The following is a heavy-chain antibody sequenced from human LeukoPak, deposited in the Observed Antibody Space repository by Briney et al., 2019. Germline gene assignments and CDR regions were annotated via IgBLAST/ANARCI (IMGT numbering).Heavy chain of an antibody. Sequence: GASVKASCKASGYTFTSYYMHWVRQAPGQGLEWMGIINPSGGSTSYAQKFQGRVTMTRDTSTSTVYMELSSLRSEETAVYYCARAPNYYDSSGYDPLPFDYWGQGTLVTVSS. CDR2: INPSGGST. V-gene: IGHV1-46*01. CDR1: GYTFTSYY. J-gene: IGHJ4*02. CDR3: ARAPNYYDSSGYDPLPFDY. D-gene: IGHD3-22*01.